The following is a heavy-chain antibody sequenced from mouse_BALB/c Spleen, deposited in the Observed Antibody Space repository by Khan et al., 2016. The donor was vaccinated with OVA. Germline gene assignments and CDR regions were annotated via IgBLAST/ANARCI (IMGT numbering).Heavy chain of an antibody. V-gene: IGHV14-3*02. Sequence: VQLQQSGAELVKPSPTVKLSCTASGFSITDAYTHWLKQRLEEGKVGSGRFVPPNGNTKYDPKFQGKATITADTSTNTSYLQFSCLTSEDTAVYCCARVDGKWGQGTTLTVSS. J-gene: IGHJ2*01. CDR2: FVPPNGNT. CDR1: GFSITDAY. CDR3: ARVDGK.